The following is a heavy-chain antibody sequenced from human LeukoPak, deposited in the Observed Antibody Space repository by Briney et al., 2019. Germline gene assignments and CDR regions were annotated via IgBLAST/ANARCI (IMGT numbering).Heavy chain of an antibody. CDR3: ARALISDDYGDYIFSDY. D-gene: IGHD4-17*01. J-gene: IGHJ4*02. CDR1: GYTFTSYG. Sequence: ASVKVSCKASGYTFTSYGISWVRQAPGQGLEWMGWISAYNGNTNYAQKLQGRVTMTTDTSTSTAYMELGSLRSDDTAVYYCARALISDDYGDYIFSDYWGQGTLVTVSS. CDR2: ISAYNGNT. V-gene: IGHV1-18*01.